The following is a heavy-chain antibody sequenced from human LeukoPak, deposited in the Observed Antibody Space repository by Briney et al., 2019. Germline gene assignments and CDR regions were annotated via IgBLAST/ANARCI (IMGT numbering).Heavy chain of an antibody. J-gene: IGHJ4*02. CDR2: IIPIFGTA. CDR1: GGTFSSYA. V-gene: IGHV1-69*05. Sequence: GASVKVSCKASGGTFSSYAISWVRQAPGQGLEWMGRIIPIFGTANYAQKFQGRVTITTDESTSTAYMELSSLRSEDTAVYYCARDHYDSPLLIDYWGQGTLVTVSS. CDR3: ARDHYDSPLLIDY. D-gene: IGHD3-22*01.